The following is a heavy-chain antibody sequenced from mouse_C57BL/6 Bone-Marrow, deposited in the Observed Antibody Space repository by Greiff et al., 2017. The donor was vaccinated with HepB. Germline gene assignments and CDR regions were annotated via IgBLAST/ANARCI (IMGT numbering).Heavy chain of an antibody. CDR2: IDPENGDT. CDR3: TTTVVAKGFAY. Sequence: LVESGAELVRPGASVKLSCTASGFNIKDDYMHWVKQRPEQGLEWIGWIDPENGDTEYASKFQGKATITADTSSNTAYLQLSSLTSEDTAVYYCTTTVVAKGFAYWGQGTLVTVSA. D-gene: IGHD1-1*01. CDR1: GFNIKDDY. V-gene: IGHV14-4*01. J-gene: IGHJ3*01.